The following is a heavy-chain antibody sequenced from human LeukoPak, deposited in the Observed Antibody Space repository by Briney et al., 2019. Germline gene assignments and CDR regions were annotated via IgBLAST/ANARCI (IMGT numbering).Heavy chain of an antibody. Sequence: GGSLRLSCAASGFTFSDYYMSWIRQAPGKGLEWVSYISSSGSTIYYADSVKGRFTISRDNAKNSLYLQMKSLRAEDTAVYYCARDLDYYGSGSYAFDFWGQGTLVTVSS. CDR3: ARDLDYYGSGSYAFDF. D-gene: IGHD3-10*01. CDR2: ISSSGSTI. V-gene: IGHV3-11*01. CDR1: GFTFSDYY. J-gene: IGHJ4*02.